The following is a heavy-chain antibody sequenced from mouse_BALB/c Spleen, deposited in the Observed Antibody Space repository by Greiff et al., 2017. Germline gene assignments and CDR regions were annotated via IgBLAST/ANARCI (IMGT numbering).Heavy chain of an antibody. D-gene: IGHD3-2*02. V-gene: IGHV2-6-2*01. CDR1: GFSLTSYG. CDR2: IWSDGST. J-gene: IGHJ4*01. CDR3: AGHGGFRAGRAMDY. Sequence: QVQLKESGPDLVAPSQSLSITCTVSGFSLTSYGVHWVRQPPGKGLEWLVVIWSDGSTTYNSALKSRLSISKDNSKSQVFLKMNSLQTDDTAMYYCAGHGGFRAGRAMDYWGQGTSVTVSA.